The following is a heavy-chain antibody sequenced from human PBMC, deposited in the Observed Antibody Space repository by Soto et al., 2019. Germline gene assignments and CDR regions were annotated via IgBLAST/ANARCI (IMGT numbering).Heavy chain of an antibody. CDR1: GSSFSSYG. Sequence: QVQLVESGGGVVQPGRSLRLSCAASGSSFSSYGIHWVRQAPGKGLEWVAVISYDGTYKHYADSVKGRFTFSRDNSKNTVNLQMNRLRAEDTAVAYGAKDRGYDSSSWPFYGGQGTLVTVAS. J-gene: IGHJ4*02. D-gene: IGHD6-13*01. CDR3: AKDRGYDSSSWPFY. V-gene: IGHV3-30*18. CDR2: ISYDGTYK.